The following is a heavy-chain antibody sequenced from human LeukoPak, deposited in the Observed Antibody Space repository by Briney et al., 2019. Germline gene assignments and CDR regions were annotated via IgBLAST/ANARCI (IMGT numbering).Heavy chain of an antibody. J-gene: IGHJ4*02. Sequence: GGSLRLSCAASGFTFSGYGIYWVRQGPGKGLEWVANIKEDGSEQYYVDSVRGRFTISRNNAKDSLYLQMNSLRAEDTAVYYCARVDRHSPDYWGQGTLVTVSS. V-gene: IGHV3-7*01. CDR1: GFTFSGYG. D-gene: IGHD3-22*01. CDR3: ARVDRHSPDY. CDR2: IKEDGSEQ.